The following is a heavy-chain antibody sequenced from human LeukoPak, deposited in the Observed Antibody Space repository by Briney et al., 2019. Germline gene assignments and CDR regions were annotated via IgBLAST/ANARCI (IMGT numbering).Heavy chain of an antibody. D-gene: IGHD3-10*02. J-gene: IGHJ4*02. Sequence: SQTLSLTCAISGDSVSSNSAAWNWIRQTPSRGLEWLGRTYYRSKWYNDCAVSVKSRITINPDTSKNQFSLQLNSVTPEDTAVYYCARASDVRGVIPLYFDYWGQGSLVTVSS. CDR3: ARASDVRGVIPLYFDY. CDR2: TYYRSKWYN. CDR1: GDSVSSNSAA. V-gene: IGHV6-1*01.